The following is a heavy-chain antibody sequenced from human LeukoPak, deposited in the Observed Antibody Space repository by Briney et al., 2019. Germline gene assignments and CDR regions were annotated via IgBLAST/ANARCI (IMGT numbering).Heavy chain of an antibody. J-gene: IGHJ4*02. D-gene: IGHD6-19*01. V-gene: IGHV3-23*01. CDR3: ARRPGYSSGWYFLDY. CDR1: GFTFSSYA. CDR2: ISGSGGST. Sequence: QTGGSLRLSCSASGFTFSSYAMIWVRQAPGKGLEWVSAISGSGGSTYYADSVKGRFTISRDNSKNTLYLQMNSLRAEDTAVYYCARRPGYSSGWYFLDYWGQGTLVTVSS.